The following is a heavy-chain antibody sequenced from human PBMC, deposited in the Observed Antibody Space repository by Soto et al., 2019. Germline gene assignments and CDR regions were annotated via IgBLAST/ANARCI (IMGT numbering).Heavy chain of an antibody. CDR2: IIPIFGTA. V-gene: IGHV1-69*01. CDR1: GGTFSSYA. D-gene: IGHD1-1*01. Sequence: QVQLVQSGAEVKKPGSSVKVSCKASGGTFSSYAISWVRQAPGQGLEWMGGIIPIFGTANYAQKFQGRVTITADESTSTAYMELSSQRSEDTAVYYCASGLWNERYYYYGMDVWGQGTTVTVSS. CDR3: ASGLWNERYYYYGMDV. J-gene: IGHJ6*02.